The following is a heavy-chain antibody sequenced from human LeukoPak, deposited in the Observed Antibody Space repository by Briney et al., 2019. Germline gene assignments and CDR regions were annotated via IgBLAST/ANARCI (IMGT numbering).Heavy chain of an antibody. Sequence: ASVKVSCKASGYTFTAYYMYWVRQAPGQGLEWMGWINPNSGGTNYAQNFQGRVTMTRDTSISPAYMELSRLRSDDTAVYYCARAYSSTSETQFDYWGQGTLVTVSS. D-gene: IGHD6-13*01. J-gene: IGHJ4*02. CDR1: GYTFTAYY. CDR2: INPNSGGT. CDR3: ARAYSSTSETQFDY. V-gene: IGHV1-2*02.